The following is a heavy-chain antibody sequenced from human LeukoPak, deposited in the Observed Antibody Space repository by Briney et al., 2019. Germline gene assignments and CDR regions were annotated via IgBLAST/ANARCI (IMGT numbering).Heavy chain of an antibody. CDR2: ISSSGSTI. CDR1: GFTFSDYY. V-gene: IGHV3-11*01. J-gene: IGHJ6*03. Sequence: GGSLRLSCAASGFTFSDYYMSWIRQAPGKGLEWVSYISSSGSTIYYADSVKGRFTISRDNAKNSLYLQMNSLRAEDTAVYYCARVAPAAKYYYYYMDAWGKGTTVTVSS. CDR3: ARVAPAAKYYYYYMDA. D-gene: IGHD2-2*01.